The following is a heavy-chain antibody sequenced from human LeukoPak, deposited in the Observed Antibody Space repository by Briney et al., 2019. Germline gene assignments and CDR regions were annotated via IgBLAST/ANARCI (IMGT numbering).Heavy chain of an antibody. D-gene: IGHD2-2*01. V-gene: IGHV3-48*01. J-gene: IGHJ4*02. Sequence: GGSLRLSCAASGFTFSSYEMNWVRQAPGKGLEWVSYISSSSSTIYYADSVKGRFTISRDNAKNSLYLQMNSLRTEDTAVYYCARSTSREVVPGDFDYWGQGTLVTVSS. CDR1: GFTFSSYE. CDR2: ISSSSSTI. CDR3: ARSTSREVVPGDFDY.